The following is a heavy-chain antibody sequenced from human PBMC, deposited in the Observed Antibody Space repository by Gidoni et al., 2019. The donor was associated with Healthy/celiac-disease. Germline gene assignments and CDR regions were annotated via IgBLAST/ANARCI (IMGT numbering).Heavy chain of an antibody. D-gene: IGHD6-19*01. Sequence: QVQLQQAGPGRVKPWQTLSLTGAIPGDSVSSNSAAWNWTRQSPSRGLEWLGRTYNRSKWYNAYAVSVKSRITINPDTSKNQFSLQLNSVTPEDTAVYYCARTAVRLAVAVFFDYWGPGTLVTVSS. V-gene: IGHV6-1*01. J-gene: IGHJ4*02. CDR1: GDSVSSNSAA. CDR2: TYNRSKWYN. CDR3: ARTAVRLAVAVFFDY.